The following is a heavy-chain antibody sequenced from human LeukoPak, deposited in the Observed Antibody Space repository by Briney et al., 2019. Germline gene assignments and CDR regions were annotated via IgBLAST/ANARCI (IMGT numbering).Heavy chain of an antibody. D-gene: IGHD2/OR15-2a*01. CDR1: GFTFSGYW. J-gene: IGHJ4*02. V-gene: IGHV3-74*01. Sequence: PGGSLRLSCAASGFTFSGYWMHWVRQAPGKGLVWVSRINSDGSSTTYADSVKGRFTISRDNAKKTLYLQMNSLRAEDTAMYYCARAIGLDFDFWGQGTLVTVSS. CDR3: ARAIGLDFDF. CDR2: INSDGSST.